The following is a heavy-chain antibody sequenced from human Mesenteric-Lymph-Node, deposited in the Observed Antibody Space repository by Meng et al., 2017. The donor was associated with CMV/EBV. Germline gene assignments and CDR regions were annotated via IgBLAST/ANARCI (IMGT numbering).Heavy chain of an antibody. CDR1: GGSVSSGSYY. D-gene: IGHD6-6*01. V-gene: IGHV4-61*01. Sequence: SGGSVSSGSYYWSWIRQPPGKGLEWIGYIYYSGSTNYNPSLKSRVTISVDTSKNQFSLKLSSVTAADTAVYYCARDRVQPGSSSRIDYWGQGTLVTVSS. J-gene: IGHJ4*02. CDR2: IYYSGST. CDR3: ARDRVQPGSSSRIDY.